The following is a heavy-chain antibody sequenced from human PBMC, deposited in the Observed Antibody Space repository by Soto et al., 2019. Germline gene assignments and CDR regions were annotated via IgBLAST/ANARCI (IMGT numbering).Heavy chain of an antibody. Sequence: GASVKVSCKASGGTFSSYAISWVRQAPGQGLEWMGGIIPIFGTANYAQKFRGRVTITADESTSTAYMELSSLRSEDTAVYYCASGGYYDILTGYNDAFDIWGQGTMVTVSS. CDR3: ASGGYYDILTGYNDAFDI. V-gene: IGHV1-69*13. J-gene: IGHJ3*02. D-gene: IGHD3-9*01. CDR1: GGTFSSYA. CDR2: IIPIFGTA.